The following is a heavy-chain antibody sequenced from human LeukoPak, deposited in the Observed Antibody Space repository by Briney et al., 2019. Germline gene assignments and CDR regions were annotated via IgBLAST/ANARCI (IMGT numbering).Heavy chain of an antibody. Sequence: PSETLSLTCTVSGGSISSYYWSWIRQPPGKGLEWIGEINHSGSTNYNPSLKSRVTISVDTSKNQFSLKLSSVTAADTAVYYCARDVSYGGNPWGQGTLVTVSS. CDR1: GGSISSYY. J-gene: IGHJ5*02. CDR2: INHSGST. CDR3: ARDVSYGGNP. D-gene: IGHD4-23*01. V-gene: IGHV4-34*01.